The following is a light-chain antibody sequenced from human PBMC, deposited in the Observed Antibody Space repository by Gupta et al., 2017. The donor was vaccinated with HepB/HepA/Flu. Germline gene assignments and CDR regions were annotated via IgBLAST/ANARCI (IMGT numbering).Light chain of an antibody. J-gene: IGLJ3*02. Sequence: QSVLTQPPSVSAAPGQKVTISCSGSSSNIGNNYVSWYQQLPGTAPKLLIYDNSKRPSGIPDRFSGSKSGTSATLGITGLQAGDDADYYCGTWDSSMSAWVFGGGTKLTVL. CDR3: GTWDSSMSAWV. V-gene: IGLV1-51*01. CDR2: DNS. CDR1: SSNIGNNY.